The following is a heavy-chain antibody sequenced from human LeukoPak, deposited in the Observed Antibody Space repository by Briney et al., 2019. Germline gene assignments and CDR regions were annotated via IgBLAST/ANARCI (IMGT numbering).Heavy chain of an antibody. V-gene: IGHV3-48*01. CDR1: GFTFSSYS. CDR3: AREWSAVAGTYYYYYGMDV. Sequence: GGSLRLSCAASGFTFSSYSMNWVRQAPGKGLEWVSYISSSSSTIYYADSVKGRFTISRDNAKNSMYLQMNSLRAEDTAVYYCAREWSAVAGTYYYYYGMDVWGQGTTVTVSS. J-gene: IGHJ6*02. D-gene: IGHD6-19*01. CDR2: ISSSSSTI.